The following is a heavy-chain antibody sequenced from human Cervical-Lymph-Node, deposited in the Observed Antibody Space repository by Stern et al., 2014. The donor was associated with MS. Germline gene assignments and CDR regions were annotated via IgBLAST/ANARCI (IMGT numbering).Heavy chain of an antibody. Sequence: QVQLVQSGAEVKKPGASVKVSCKASGYSFTYYGINWVRQAPGPGLEWMGWVSGDSGNTNSAQKFQGRVTMTTDTSTSTAHMELRSLRSDDTAVYYCARGGMGGNYYYYYGMDVWGQGTTVTVSS. V-gene: IGHV1-18*01. CDR1: GYSFTYYG. CDR2: VSGDSGNT. CDR3: ARGGMGGNYYYYYGMDV. J-gene: IGHJ6*02. D-gene: IGHD3-16*01.